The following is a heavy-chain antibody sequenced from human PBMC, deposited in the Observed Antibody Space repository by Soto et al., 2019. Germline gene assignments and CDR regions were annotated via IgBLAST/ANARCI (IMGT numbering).Heavy chain of an antibody. CDR2: IFSDDGTA. CDR1: GFTFKSYW. D-gene: IGHD3-3*01. J-gene: IGHJ4*02. V-gene: IGHV3-74*01. Sequence: EVKLVESGGGLVQPGGSLRLSCVVSGFTFKSYWMHWFRQAPAKGLEWVSSIFSDDGTATYAVSVKGRSSSSRDIAKDSLYLQGSSLRAEDTAVYYCVRGTIVWRGVDYWGQGVPVTVSS. CDR3: VRGTIVWRGVDY.